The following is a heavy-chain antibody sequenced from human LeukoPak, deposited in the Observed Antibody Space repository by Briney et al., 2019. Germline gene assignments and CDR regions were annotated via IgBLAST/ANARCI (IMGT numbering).Heavy chain of an antibody. CDR1: GFTFSNYG. CDR3: ARDFTYYDILTGYYTSNYFDY. Sequence: GGSLRLSCAASGFTFSNYGMHWVRQAPGKGLEWVVVISYDGSNKYYADSVKGRFTISRDNSKNTLYLQMNSLRAEDTAVYYCARDFTYYDILTGYYTSNYFDYWGQGTLVTVSS. D-gene: IGHD3-9*01. J-gene: IGHJ4*02. V-gene: IGHV3-30*03. CDR2: ISYDGSNK.